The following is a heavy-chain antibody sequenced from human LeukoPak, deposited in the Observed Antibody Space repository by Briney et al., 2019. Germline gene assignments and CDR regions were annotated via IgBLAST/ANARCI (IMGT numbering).Heavy chain of an antibody. J-gene: IGHJ4*02. CDR2: IIPIFGTA. V-gene: IGHV1-69*13. CDR3: ARGRGWQWLVRGFDY. CDR1: GGTFSSYA. D-gene: IGHD6-19*01. Sequence: ASVKVSCKAFGGTFSSYAISWVRQAPGQGLEWMGGIIPIFGTANYAQKFQGRVTITADESTSTAYMELSSLRSEDTAVYYCARGRGWQWLVRGFDYWGQGTLVTVSS.